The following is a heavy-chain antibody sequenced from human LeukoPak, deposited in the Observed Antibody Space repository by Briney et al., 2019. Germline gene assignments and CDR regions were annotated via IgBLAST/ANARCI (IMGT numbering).Heavy chain of an antibody. V-gene: IGHV4-4*07. Sequence: PSETLSLTCTVSGGSISSYSCSWIRQPAGRGLEWIGRIFTSGSTNYNPSLRSRVTMSVDTSKNQFSLKLSSVTAADTAVYYCAREDSGYDFDAFDIWGQGTMATVSS. CDR3: AREDSGYDFDAFDI. CDR2: IFTSGST. J-gene: IGHJ3*02. D-gene: IGHD5-12*01. CDR1: GGSISSYS.